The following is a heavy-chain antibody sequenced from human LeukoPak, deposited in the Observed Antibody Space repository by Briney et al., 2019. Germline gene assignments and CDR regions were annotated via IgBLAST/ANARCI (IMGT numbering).Heavy chain of an antibody. D-gene: IGHD3-3*01. J-gene: IGHJ6*03. V-gene: IGHV3-21*01. CDR3: ARDLTRITIFGVVSGYMDV. CDR1: GYTFSRYS. Sequence: KPGGSLRLSCAASGYTFSRYSMKWVRQARRKGLEGVSSISSSSIYIYYADSVKGRFTISTDNAKNSLYLQMTSLRAEYTAVYYCARDLTRITIFGVVSGYMDVWGKGTTVTVSS. CDR2: ISSSSIYI.